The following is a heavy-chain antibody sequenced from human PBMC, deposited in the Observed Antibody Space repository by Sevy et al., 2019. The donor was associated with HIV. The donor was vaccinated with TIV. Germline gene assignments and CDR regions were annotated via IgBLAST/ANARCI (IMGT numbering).Heavy chain of an antibody. J-gene: IGHJ6*02. CDR2: FGSGGGT. V-gene: IGHV3-23*01. D-gene: IGHD6-6*01. CDR1: GFTFSNYA. CDR3: AKGGGIAARLPYYYGMDV. Sequence: GGSLRLSFAASGFTFSNYALSGFGRAPGKGREWFSGFGSGGGTYYADSLKGRFTISRDNSKTTLYLQMNSLRAEDTAVYYCAKGGGIAARLPYYYGMDVWGQGTTVTVSS.